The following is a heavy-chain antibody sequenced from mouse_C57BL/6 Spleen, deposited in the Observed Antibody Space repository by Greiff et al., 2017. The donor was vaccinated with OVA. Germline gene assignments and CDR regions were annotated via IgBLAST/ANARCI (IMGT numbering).Heavy chain of an antibody. J-gene: IGHJ3*01. D-gene: IGHD2-3*01. CDR3: ASDGYYLAWFAY. CDR1: GYAFTNYL. CDR2: INPGSGGT. Sequence: QVQLQQSGAELVRPGTSVKVSCKASGYAFTNYLIEWVKQRPGQGLEWIGVINPGSGGTNYNEKFKGKATLTADQSSSTAYMQLSSLTSEDSAVYFCASDGYYLAWFAYWGQGTLVTVSA. V-gene: IGHV1-54*01.